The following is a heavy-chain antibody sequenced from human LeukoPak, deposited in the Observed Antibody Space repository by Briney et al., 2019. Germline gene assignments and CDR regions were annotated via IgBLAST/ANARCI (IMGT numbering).Heavy chain of an antibody. J-gene: IGHJ4*02. CDR3: ARDPNYYGSGSDPHSDY. Sequence: ASVKVSCKASGYTFTSYYMHWVRQAPGQGLEWMGIINPSGGSTSYAQKFQGRVAMTRDTSTSTVYMELSSLRSEDTAVYYCARDPNYYGSGSDPHSDYWGQGTLVTVSS. V-gene: IGHV1-46*01. CDR1: GYTFTSYY. CDR2: INPSGGST. D-gene: IGHD3-10*01.